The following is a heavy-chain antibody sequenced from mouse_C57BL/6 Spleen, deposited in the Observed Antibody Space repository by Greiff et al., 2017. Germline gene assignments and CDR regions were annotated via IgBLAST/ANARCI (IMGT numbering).Heavy chain of an antibody. J-gene: IGHJ3*01. CDR1: GFNINDYY. D-gene: IGHD2-12*01. V-gene: IGHV14-1*01. CDR3: TRPFDDGAY. Sequence: EVQLQQSGAELVRPGASVKLSCTASGFNINDYYMHWVKQRPEQGLEWIGRIDPEDGDTDYAPKFKGKATMTADTSSNTAYLQLSSLTSEDTAVYYCTRPFDDGAYWGQGTLVTVSA. CDR2: IDPEDGDT.